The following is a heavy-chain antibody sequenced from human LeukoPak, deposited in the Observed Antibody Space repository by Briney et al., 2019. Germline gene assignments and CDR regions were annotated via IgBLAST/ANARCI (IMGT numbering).Heavy chain of an antibody. CDR3: ARALWAKPFDY. Sequence: PGGSLRLSCAASGFTFSSYSMTWVRQAPGKGLEWVSSISSSSSYIYYADSVKGRFTISRDNAKNSLYLQMNSLRAEDTAVYYCARALWAKPFDYWGQGTLVTVSS. CDR1: GFTFSSYS. D-gene: IGHD3-10*01. V-gene: IGHV3-21*01. CDR2: ISSSSSYI. J-gene: IGHJ4*02.